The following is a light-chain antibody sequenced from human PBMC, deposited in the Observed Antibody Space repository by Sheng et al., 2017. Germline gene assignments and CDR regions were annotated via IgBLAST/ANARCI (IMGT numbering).Light chain of an antibody. CDR3: ISSAGTTYYV. CDR2: EVN. CDR1: SSDVGNYEY. Sequence: QSALTQPPSASGSPGQSVTISCTGTSSDVGNYEYVSWFQQHPGKAPKLMIYEVNKRPSGVPDRFSGSKSDNTASLTVSGLQAEDEADYYCISSAGTTYYVFGTGTKVTVL. V-gene: IGLV2-8*01. J-gene: IGLJ1*01.